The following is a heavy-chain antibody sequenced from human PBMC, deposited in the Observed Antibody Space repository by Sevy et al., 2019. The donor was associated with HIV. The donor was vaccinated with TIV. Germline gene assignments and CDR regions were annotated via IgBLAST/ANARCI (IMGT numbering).Heavy chain of an antibody. CDR3: AKDRVSGSYYAGDLDY. CDR2: ISGTAGNT. V-gene: IGHV3-23*01. CDR1: EFTLSGNA. D-gene: IGHD1-26*01. J-gene: IGHJ4*02. Sequence: GGSLRLSCAVSEFTLSGNAMIWVRQAPGKGLERVSGISGTAGNTYYADSVKGRFTIFRDNSKSTLYLQMNSLRAEDTAVYYCAKDRVSGSYYAGDLDYWGQGTLVTVSS.